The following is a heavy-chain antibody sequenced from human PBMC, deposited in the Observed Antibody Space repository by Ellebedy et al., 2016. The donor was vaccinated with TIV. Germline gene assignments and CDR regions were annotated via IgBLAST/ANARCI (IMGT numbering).Heavy chain of an antibody. CDR2: ISSSGSTI. CDR3: AKGRDYYGSVFYHPPDY. V-gene: IGHV3-11*01. CDR1: GFIFSDYY. J-gene: IGHJ4*02. D-gene: IGHD3-10*01. Sequence: GESLKISXAASGFIFSDYYMSWIRQAPGKGLEWVSYISSSGSTIYYADSVKGRFTISRDNAKNSLYLQMNSLRAEDTALYYCAKGRDYYGSVFYHPPDYWGQGTLVTVSS.